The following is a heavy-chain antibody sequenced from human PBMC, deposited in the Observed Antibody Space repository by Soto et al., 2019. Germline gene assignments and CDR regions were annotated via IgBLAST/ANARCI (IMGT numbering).Heavy chain of an antibody. CDR2: ISAYNGNT. D-gene: IGHD6-13*01. CDR3: ARDIAAAGTSLAKNWLDP. CDR1: GYTFTSYG. Sequence: ASVKVSCKASGYTFTSYGISWVRQAPGQGLEWMGWISAYNGNTNYAQKLQGRVTMTTDTSTSTAYMELRSLRSDDTAVYYCARDIAAAGTSLAKNWLDPWGQGTLVTVSS. J-gene: IGHJ5*02. V-gene: IGHV1-18*04.